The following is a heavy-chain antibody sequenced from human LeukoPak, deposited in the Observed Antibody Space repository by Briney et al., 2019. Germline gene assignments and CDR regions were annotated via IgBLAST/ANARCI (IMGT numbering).Heavy chain of an antibody. D-gene: IGHD4-11*01. Sequence: SETLSLTCTVSGGSISSYYWSWLRQPPGKGLEGIGYIYYSGSTNYNPSLKSRVTISVDTSKNQFSLKLSSVTAADTAVYYCARRVTTASPPENWFDPWGQGTLVTVSS. V-gene: IGHV4-59*01. CDR3: ARRVTTASPPENWFDP. J-gene: IGHJ5*02. CDR2: IYYSGST. CDR1: GGSISSYY.